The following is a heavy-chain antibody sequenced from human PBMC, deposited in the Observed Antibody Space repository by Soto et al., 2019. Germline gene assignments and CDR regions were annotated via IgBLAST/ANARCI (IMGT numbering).Heavy chain of an antibody. Sequence: QVQLVQSGAEVKKPGASVKVSCKASGYTFTSYVLHWVRQAPGQRPEWMGWINAGNGNTKYSQNFQGRVTISKNTSASTVYMELRSLKSEDTAVYYCVRDRTYYGDYMGDYWGQGTLVAVSS. CDR3: VRDRTYYGDYMGDY. D-gene: IGHD4-17*01. CDR1: GYTFTSYV. J-gene: IGHJ4*02. V-gene: IGHV1-3*01. CDR2: INAGNGNT.